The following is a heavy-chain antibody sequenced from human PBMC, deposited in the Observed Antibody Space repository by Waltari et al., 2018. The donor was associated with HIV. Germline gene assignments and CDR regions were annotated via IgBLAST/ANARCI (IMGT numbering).Heavy chain of an antibody. CDR3: ARDKLGDPAPV. CDR1: GFIFSPNS. Sequence: EAQLEESGGALIQTGGSLRVSCVGTGFIFSPNSLNWVRQAPGKGLEWVAYIGSSGTTLYADSVKGRFTISRDNAKNSVFLQMNILREDDTALYFCARDKLGDPAPVWGQGTTVTVSS. CDR2: IGSSGTTL. D-gene: IGHD1-26*01. V-gene: IGHV3-48*02. J-gene: IGHJ6*02.